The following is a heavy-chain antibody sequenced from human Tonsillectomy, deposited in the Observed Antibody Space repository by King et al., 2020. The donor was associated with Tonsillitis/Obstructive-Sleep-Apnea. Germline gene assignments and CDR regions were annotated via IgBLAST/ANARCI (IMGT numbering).Heavy chain of an antibody. Sequence: VQLQQWGVGLLKPSETLSLTCAVYGGSFSGYYWSWIRQPPGKGLEWIGDINHSGSTNYNPSLKSRVTISVDTSKNQFSLKLNSVTAADTAVYYCARVSYCSSTSCLFRYFDYWGQGTLVTVSS. J-gene: IGHJ4*02. CDR3: ARVSYCSSTSCLFRYFDY. D-gene: IGHD2-2*01. V-gene: IGHV4-34*01. CDR1: GGSFSGYY. CDR2: INHSGST.